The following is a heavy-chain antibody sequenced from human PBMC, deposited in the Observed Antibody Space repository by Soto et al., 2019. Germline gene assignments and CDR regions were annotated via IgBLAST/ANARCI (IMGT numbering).Heavy chain of an antibody. CDR1: GFTFSSYG. CDR3: ARDKGATGVRSCGMDV. CDR2: IWYDGSNK. D-gene: IGHD5-12*01. Sequence: GGSLRLSCAASGFTFSSYGMHWVRQAPGKGLEWVAVIWYDGSNKYYADSVKGRFTISRDNSKNTLYLQMNSLRAEDTAVYYCARDKGATGVRSCGMDVWGQGTTVTVSS. J-gene: IGHJ6*02. V-gene: IGHV3-33*01.